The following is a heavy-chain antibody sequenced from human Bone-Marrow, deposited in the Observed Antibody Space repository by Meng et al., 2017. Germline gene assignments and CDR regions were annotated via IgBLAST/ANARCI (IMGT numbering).Heavy chain of an antibody. Sequence: SVKVSCKASGGTFSSYTMSWVRQAPGQGLEWMGWIIPIIGIANNAQKFQGRVMITADNSTSTAYMELSSLRSEDTAVYYCAGVRSGYDGSEECDLWGRGTLVTVSS. V-gene: IGHV1-69*10. D-gene: IGHD3-10*01. CDR3: AGVRSGYDGSEECDL. CDR2: IIPIIGIA. CDR1: GGTFSSYT. J-gene: IGHJ2*01.